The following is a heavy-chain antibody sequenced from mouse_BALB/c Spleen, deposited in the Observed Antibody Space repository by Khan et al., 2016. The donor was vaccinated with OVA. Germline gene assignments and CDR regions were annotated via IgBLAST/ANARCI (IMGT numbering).Heavy chain of an antibody. Sequence: VQLQESGAELAKPGASVKMSCKASGYTFANYWMHWVKQRPGQGLDWIGYINPSTGYTDYNQKFKDKATLTADKSSSTAYMQLSSLTSEDSAVYYCSRFGSAYGTTFVYWGQGTTLTVSS. CDR2: INPSTGYT. V-gene: IGHV1-7*01. D-gene: IGHD1-1*01. J-gene: IGHJ2*01. CDR1: GYTFANYW. CDR3: SRFGSAYGTTFVY.